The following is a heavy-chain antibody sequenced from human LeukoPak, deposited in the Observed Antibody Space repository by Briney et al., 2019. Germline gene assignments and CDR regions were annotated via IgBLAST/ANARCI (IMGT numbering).Heavy chain of an antibody. J-gene: IGHJ2*01. Sequence: SETLSLTCTVSGGSISSYYWSWIRQPAGKGLEWIGRMYTSGSTNYNPSLKSRVTMSVDTSKNQFSLKLSSVTAADTAVYYCARDFRSSDWYFDLWGRGTLVTVSS. V-gene: IGHV4-4*07. CDR2: MYTSGST. D-gene: IGHD6-6*01. CDR3: ARDFRSSDWYFDL. CDR1: GGSISSYY.